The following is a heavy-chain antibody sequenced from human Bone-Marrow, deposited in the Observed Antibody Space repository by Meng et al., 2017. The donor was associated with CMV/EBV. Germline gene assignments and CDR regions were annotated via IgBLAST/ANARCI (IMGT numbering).Heavy chain of an antibody. V-gene: IGHV3-48*04. CDR3: ARDLMGSPYDLYGMDV. CDR2: ISSSGSTI. Sequence: GESLKISCAASGFTFSSYGMNWIRQAPGKGLEWVSYISSSGSTIYYADSVKGRFTISRDNAKNSLYLQMNSLRAEDTAVYYCARDLMGSPYDLYGMDVWGQGTKVTVSS. CDR1: GFTFSSYG. J-gene: IGHJ6*02. D-gene: IGHD2-8*01.